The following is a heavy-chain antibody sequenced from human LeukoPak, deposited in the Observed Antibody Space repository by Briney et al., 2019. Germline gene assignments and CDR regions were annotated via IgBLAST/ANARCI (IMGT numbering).Heavy chain of an antibody. CDR1: GGSISSYY. V-gene: IGHV4-59*01. J-gene: IGHJ4*02. Sequence: SETLSLTCTASGGSISSYYWSWIRQPPGKGLEWIGYIYYSGSTNYNPSLKSRVTISVDTSKNQFSLKLSSVTAADTAVYYCARLRGYSYGLPDYWGQGTLVTVSS. CDR3: ARLRGYSYGLPDY. D-gene: IGHD5-18*01. CDR2: IYYSGST.